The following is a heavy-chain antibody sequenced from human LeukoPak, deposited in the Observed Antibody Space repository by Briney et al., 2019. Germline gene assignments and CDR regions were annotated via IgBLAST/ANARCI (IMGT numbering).Heavy chain of an antibody. CDR2: IIPIFGTA. CDR3: ARGPYDYVWESYPLGAFDI. CDR1: GGTLSSYA. J-gene: IGHJ3*02. Sequence: GASVKVSCKASGGTLSSYAISWVRQAPGQGLEWMGGIIPIFGTANYAQKFQGRVTITTDESTSTAYMELSSLRSEDTAVYYCARGPYDYVWESYPLGAFDIWGQGTMVTVSS. D-gene: IGHD3-16*02. V-gene: IGHV1-69*05.